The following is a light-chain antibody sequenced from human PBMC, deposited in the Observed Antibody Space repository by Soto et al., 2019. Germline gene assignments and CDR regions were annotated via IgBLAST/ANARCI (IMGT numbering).Light chain of an antibody. CDR2: EVN. J-gene: IGLJ1*01. CDR3: CSYSTSNTHNYV. CDR1: SSDIGGYNY. Sequence: QSALTQPASVSGSPGQSITVSCTGTSSDIGGYNYVSWYQHHPGKAPQLIIYEVNLRPSGVSDRFSASKSGDTASLTISGLQAGDEADYDCCSYSTSNTHNYVFGTGTKVTVL. V-gene: IGLV2-14*01.